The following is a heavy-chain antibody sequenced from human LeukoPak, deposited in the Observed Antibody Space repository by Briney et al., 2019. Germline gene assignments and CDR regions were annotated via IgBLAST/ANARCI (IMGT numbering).Heavy chain of an antibody. CDR3: AREVLIWFGGPNWFDP. CDR1: GYTFTGYY. J-gene: IGHJ5*02. Sequence: GASVKVSCKASGYTFTGYYMHWVRQAPGQGLEWMGWINPNSGGTNYAQKFQGRVTMTRDTSISTAYMELSRLRSDDTAVYYCAREVLIWFGGPNWFDPWGQGTLVTVSS. V-gene: IGHV1-2*02. D-gene: IGHD3-10*01. CDR2: INPNSGGT.